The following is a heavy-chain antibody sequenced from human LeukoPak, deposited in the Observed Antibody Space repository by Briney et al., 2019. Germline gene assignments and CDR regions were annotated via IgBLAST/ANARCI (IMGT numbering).Heavy chain of an antibody. V-gene: IGHV3-23*01. D-gene: IGHD6-19*01. CDR1: GFSFSSFD. CDR2: VSNGGDRT. J-gene: IGHJ4*02. CDR3: AKDAPRSSGWFFLDY. Sequence: PGGSLRLSCAASGFSFSSFDMVWVRQAPGKGLEWVAGVSNGGDRTYHADSVKGRFTISRGNSKSALFLQMNSLRAEDTAVYYCAKDAPRSSGWFFLDYWGQGTLVTVSS.